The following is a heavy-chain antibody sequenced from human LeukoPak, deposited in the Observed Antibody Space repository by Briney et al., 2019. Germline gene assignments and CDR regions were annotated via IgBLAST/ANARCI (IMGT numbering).Heavy chain of an antibody. CDR2: ISASGGNT. Sequence: GGSLRLSCAASGFTFTNYAMSWVRQAPGKGLGWVSLISASGGNTYYADSVKGRFTISRDNSKNTLYLQMNSLKAEDTAIYYCAKDYSSSWYYFDYWGQGTLVTVSS. J-gene: IGHJ4*02. CDR1: GFTFTNYA. V-gene: IGHV3-23*01. D-gene: IGHD6-13*01. CDR3: AKDYSSSWYYFDY.